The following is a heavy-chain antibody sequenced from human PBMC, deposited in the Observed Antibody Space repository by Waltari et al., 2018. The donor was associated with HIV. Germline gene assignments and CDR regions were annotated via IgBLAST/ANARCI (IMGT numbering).Heavy chain of an antibody. CDR2: MSTSGST. CDR3: ARENDTSWRALGH. CDR1: GGPISGYY. V-gene: IGHV4-4*07. D-gene: IGHD3-16*01. J-gene: IGHJ4*02. Sequence: QVQLQESGPGLVKPSETLSLTCTVSGGPISGYYWSWIRQPGGKGLEWIGRMSTSGSTNYNASLESRVTMSVDTSKNQFSLKLSSVTAADTAVYYCARENDTSWRALGHWGQGTLVTVSS.